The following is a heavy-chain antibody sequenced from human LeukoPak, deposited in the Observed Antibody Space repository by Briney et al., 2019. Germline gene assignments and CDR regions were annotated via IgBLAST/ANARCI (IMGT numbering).Heavy chain of an antibody. V-gene: IGHV1-69*02. D-gene: IGHD2-2*01. J-gene: IGHJ4*02. CDR1: GGTFSSYT. CDR3: ARPYCSSTSCSVSLGY. Sequence: SVKVSCNASGGTFSSYTISWVRQAPGQGLEWIGRIIPILGIANYAQKFQGRVTITADKSTSTAYMELSSLRSEDTAVYYCARPYCSSTSCSVSLGYWGQGTLVTVSS. CDR2: IIPILGIA.